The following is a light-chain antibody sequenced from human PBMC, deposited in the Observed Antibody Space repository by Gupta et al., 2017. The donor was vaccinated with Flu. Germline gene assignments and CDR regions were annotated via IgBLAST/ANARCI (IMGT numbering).Light chain of an antibody. J-gene: IGKJ4*01. CDR2: HAS. CDR1: QFVGNNF. V-gene: IGKV3-20*01. Sequence: GTLSLSPGERATLSCRASQFVGNNFLAWYHQKPGQAPRLLIYHASNRAPGIPDRFSGSGSGTDFTLTISRLEPEDFAVYHCQQDAASPLTFGGGTKVES. CDR3: QQDAASPLT.